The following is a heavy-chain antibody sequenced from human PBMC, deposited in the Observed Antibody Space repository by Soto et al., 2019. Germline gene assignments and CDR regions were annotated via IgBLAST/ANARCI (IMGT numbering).Heavy chain of an antibody. V-gene: IGHV3-48*02. J-gene: IGHJ6*02. D-gene: IGHD6-13*01. Sequence: GGSLRLSCAASGFTFSSYSMNWVRQAPGKGLEWVSYISSSSSTIYYADSVKGRFTISRDNAKNSLYLQMNSLRDEDTAVYYCAREYVAAAGTTRYYYYYGMDAWGQGTTVTVSS. CDR2: ISSSSSTI. CDR1: GFTFSSYS. CDR3: AREYVAAAGTTRYYYYYGMDA.